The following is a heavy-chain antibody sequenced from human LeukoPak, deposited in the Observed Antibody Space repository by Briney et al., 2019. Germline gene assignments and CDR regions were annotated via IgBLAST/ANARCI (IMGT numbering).Heavy chain of an antibody. CDR3: ATDYYDSSGYYFDAFDI. V-gene: IGHV4-31*03. CDR1: GGSISSGGYS. J-gene: IGHJ3*02. D-gene: IGHD3-22*01. CDR2: IYYSEST. Sequence: SETLSLTCTVSGGSISSGGYSWSWIRQYPGKGLDWIGYIYYSESTYYNPSLKSRVTISVDTSKNQFSLKLSSVTAADTAVYYCATDYYDSSGYYFDAFDIWGQGQWSPSLQ.